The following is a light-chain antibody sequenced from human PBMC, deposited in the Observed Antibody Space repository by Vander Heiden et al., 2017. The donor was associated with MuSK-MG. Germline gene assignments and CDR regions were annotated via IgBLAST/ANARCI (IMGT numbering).Light chain of an antibody. V-gene: IGLV1-40*01. Sequence: QSVLTQPPSVSGAPGQRVTISCPGRSSNIGAGYDVHWYQQLPVTAPHLLIYGNSNRPSGVPDRFSGSKSGTSASLSITALQAEDEADYYCQSYDNSRSGLWVFGGGTKLTVL. CDR1: SSNIGAGYD. CDR2: GNS. J-gene: IGLJ3*02. CDR3: QSYDNSRSGLWV.